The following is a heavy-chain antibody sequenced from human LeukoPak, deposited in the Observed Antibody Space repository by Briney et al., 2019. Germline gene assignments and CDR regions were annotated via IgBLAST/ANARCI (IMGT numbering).Heavy chain of an antibody. V-gene: IGHV5-51*01. D-gene: IGHD3-10*01. CDR3: ARQHVTMVRGVIITDLAFDI. Sequence: KCGESLKISCKGSGYSFTTYWIGWVRQMPGKGLEWMGIIYPGDSDTRYSPSFQGQVTISADKSISTAYLQWSSLKASDTAMYYCARQHVTMVRGVIITDLAFDIWGQGTMVTVSS. CDR1: GYSFTTYW. J-gene: IGHJ3*02. CDR2: IYPGDSDT.